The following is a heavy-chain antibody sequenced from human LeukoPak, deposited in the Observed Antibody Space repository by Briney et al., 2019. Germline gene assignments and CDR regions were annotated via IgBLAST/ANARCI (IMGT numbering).Heavy chain of an antibody. J-gene: IGHJ5*02. Sequence: SVKVSWKASGGTFSSYAINWVRQDPAQGLEWMGGIIPIFGTPNYAQKFQGRVTITADESTSTAYMELSSLRSEDTAVYYCARQLLWFGTNNWFDPWGQGTLVTVSS. D-gene: IGHD3-10*01. CDR3: ARQLLWFGTNNWFDP. V-gene: IGHV1-69*01. CDR1: GGTFSSYA. CDR2: IIPIFGTP.